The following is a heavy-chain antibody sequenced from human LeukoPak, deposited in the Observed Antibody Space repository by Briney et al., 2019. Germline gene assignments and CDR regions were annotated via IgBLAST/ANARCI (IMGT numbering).Heavy chain of an antibody. Sequence: SQTLSLTCTVSGGSISSGSYYWSWIRQPAGKGLEWIGRIYTSGSTNYNPPLKSRVTISVDTSKNQFSLKLSSVTAADTAVYYCARDGHYYDSSGYYYYMDVWGKGTTVTISS. V-gene: IGHV4-61*02. J-gene: IGHJ6*03. CDR1: GGSISSGSYY. D-gene: IGHD3-22*01. CDR2: IYTSGST. CDR3: ARDGHYYDSSGYYYYMDV.